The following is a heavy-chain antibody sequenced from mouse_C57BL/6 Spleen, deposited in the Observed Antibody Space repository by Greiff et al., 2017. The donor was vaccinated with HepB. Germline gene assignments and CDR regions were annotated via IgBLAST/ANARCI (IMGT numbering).Heavy chain of an antibody. V-gene: IGHV1-82*01. CDR2: IYPGDGDT. D-gene: IGHD1-1*01. CDR1: GYAFSSSW. Sequence: QVQLQQSGPELVKPGASVKISCKASGYAFSSSWMNWVKQRPGKGLEWIGRIYPGDGDTNYNGKFKGKATLTADKSSSTAYMQLSRLTSEDSAVYFCARDDYYGSSWFAYWGQGTLVTVSA. J-gene: IGHJ3*01. CDR3: ARDDYYGSSWFAY.